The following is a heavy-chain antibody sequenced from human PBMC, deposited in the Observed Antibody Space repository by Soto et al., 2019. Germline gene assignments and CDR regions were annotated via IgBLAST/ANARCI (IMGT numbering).Heavy chain of an antibody. CDR3: ARHGWRYYFDY. Sequence: SETLSLTCTVSGGSISSSSYYWGWIRQPPGKGLEWIGCIYYSGSTYYNPSLKSRVTISVDTSKNQFSLKLSSVTAADTAVYYCARHGWRYYFDYWGQGTLVTVSS. CDR2: IYYSGST. V-gene: IGHV4-39*01. J-gene: IGHJ4*02. D-gene: IGHD2-2*03. CDR1: GGSISSSSYY.